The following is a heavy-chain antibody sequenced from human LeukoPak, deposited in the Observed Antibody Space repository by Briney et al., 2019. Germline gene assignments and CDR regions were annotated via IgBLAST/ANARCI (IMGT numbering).Heavy chain of an antibody. Sequence: PGGSLGLSCAVSGFSISSYAMSWVRQAPGKGLEWVSAVSATGSNTYYGDSVKGRFTISRDNSKNTLYLQMDSLRAEDTAVYYCAKGRGDYWGQGTLVTVSS. CDR1: GFSISSYA. J-gene: IGHJ4*02. V-gene: IGHV3-23*01. CDR2: VSATGSNT. CDR3: AKGRGDY.